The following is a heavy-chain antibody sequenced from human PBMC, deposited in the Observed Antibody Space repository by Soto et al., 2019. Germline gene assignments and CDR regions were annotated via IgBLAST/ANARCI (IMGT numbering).Heavy chain of an antibody. D-gene: IGHD5-12*01. CDR1: GFTFSSYS. V-gene: IGHV3-21*01. CDR3: ARDIYNGYDLGVFRFAY. J-gene: IGHJ4*02. Sequence: PGGSLRHSCAASGFTFSSYSMNWVRQAPGKGLEWVSSISSSSSYIYYADSVKGRFTISRDNAKNSLYLQMNSLRAEDTAVYYCARDIYNGYDLGVFRFAYRGQGTLVTVSS. CDR2: ISSSSSYI.